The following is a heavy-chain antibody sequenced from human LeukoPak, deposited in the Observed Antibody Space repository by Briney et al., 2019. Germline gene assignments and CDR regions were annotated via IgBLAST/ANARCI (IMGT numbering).Heavy chain of an antibody. J-gene: IGHJ4*02. CDR3: AREWDTGDY. V-gene: IGHV3-21*01. CDR2: ISSSSSYT. Sequence: PGGSLRLSCAASGFTFSSYSMNWVRQAPGKGLEWVSSISSSSSYTYYADSVKGRFTISRDNAKNSLYLQMNSLRAEDTAVYYCAREWDTGDYWGQGTLVTVSS. D-gene: IGHD5-18*01. CDR1: GFTFSSYS.